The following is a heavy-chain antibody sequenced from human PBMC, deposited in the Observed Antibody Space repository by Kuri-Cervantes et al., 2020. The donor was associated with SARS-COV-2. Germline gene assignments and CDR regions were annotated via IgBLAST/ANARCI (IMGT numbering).Heavy chain of an antibody. CDR1: GFTFNNYA. V-gene: IGHV3-23*01. CDR2: ISGDGDRA. Sequence: GGSLRLSCTASGFTFNNYAMRWVRQAPGKGLERVSGISGDGDRADYADSVKGRFTISRDNAKNTVYLQMHSLRVEDAAMYYCARGNPANSHVVDYWGQGTLVTVSS. J-gene: IGHJ4*02. CDR3: ARGNPANSHVVDY. D-gene: IGHD2-21*01.